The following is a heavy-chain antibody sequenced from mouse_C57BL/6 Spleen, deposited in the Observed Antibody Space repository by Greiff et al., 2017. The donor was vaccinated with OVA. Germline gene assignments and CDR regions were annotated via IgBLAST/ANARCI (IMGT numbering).Heavy chain of an antibody. CDR2: ILPGSGST. V-gene: IGHV1-9*01. CDR1: GYTFTGYW. CDR3: AIFPIYYYGSSLSYFDV. J-gene: IGHJ1*03. Sequence: QVHVKQSGAELMKPGASVKLSCKATGYTFTGYWIEWVKQRPGHGLEWIGEILPGSGSTNYNEKFKGKATFTADTSSNTAYMQLSSLTTEDSAIYYCAIFPIYYYGSSLSYFDVWGTGTTVTVSS. D-gene: IGHD1-1*01.